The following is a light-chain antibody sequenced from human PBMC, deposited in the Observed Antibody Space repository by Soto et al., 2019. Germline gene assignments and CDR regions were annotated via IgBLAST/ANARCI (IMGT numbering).Light chain of an antibody. Sequence: QSALTQPASVSGSPGQSITISCGGTSSDVGAYIYVSWYQHHPGKAPRLIIYEVVQRPSGVPDRFSGSKSGNTASLTVSGLQAADEADYFCKSYAGSNTYVFGSGTKLTVL. J-gene: IGLJ1*01. CDR1: SSDVGAYIY. CDR2: EVV. CDR3: KSYAGSNTYV. V-gene: IGLV2-8*01.